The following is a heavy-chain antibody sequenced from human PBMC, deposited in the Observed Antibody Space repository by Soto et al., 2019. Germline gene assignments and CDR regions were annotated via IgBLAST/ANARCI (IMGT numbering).Heavy chain of an antibody. D-gene: IGHD3-22*01. CDR1: GYSISSGYY. CDR2: IYHSGST. Sequence: PSETLSLTCAVSGYSISSGYYWGWIRRPPGKGLEWIGSIYHSGSTYYNPSLKSRVTISVDTSKNQFSLKLSSVTAADTAVYYCARDRWDYYDSSGPFYWGQGTLVTVSS. J-gene: IGHJ4*02. V-gene: IGHV4-38-2*02. CDR3: ARDRWDYYDSSGPFY.